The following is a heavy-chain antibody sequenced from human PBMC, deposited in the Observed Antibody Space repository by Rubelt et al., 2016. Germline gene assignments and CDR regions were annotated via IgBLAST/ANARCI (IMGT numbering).Heavy chain of an antibody. Sequence: EVQLLESGGGLVQPGGSLRLSCAASGFPFSNYWMSWLRQAPGKGLEWVANSNQNGREKYYVDSVTGRFTISRDSAKNSLYLQMDGLRVEDTAVYYCARDGSGWSAYWGQGTLVTVSS. V-gene: IGHV3-7*05. D-gene: IGHD6-19*01. CDR2: SNQNGREK. J-gene: IGHJ4*02. CDR1: GFPFSNYW. CDR3: ARDGSGWSAY.